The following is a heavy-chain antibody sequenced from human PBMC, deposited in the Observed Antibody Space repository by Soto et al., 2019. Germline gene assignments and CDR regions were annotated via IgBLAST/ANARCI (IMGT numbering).Heavy chain of an antibody. D-gene: IGHD6-13*01. J-gene: IGHJ5*02. CDR3: ARGRAYSSSWFNCFDP. CDR1: GGTFSSYA. V-gene: IGHV1-69*12. Sequence: QVQLVQSGAEVKKPGSSVKVSCKASGGTFSSYAISWVRQAPGQGLEWMGGFIPIFGTANYAQKFQGRVTITADESTSTAYMELRSLRSEDTAAYYCARGRAYSSSWFNCFDPWGQGTLVTVSS. CDR2: FIPIFGTA.